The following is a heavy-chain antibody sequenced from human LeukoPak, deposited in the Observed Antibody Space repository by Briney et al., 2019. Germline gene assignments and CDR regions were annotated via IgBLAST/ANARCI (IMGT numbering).Heavy chain of an antibody. CDR1: RYTFTSYG. D-gene: IGHD3-22*01. CDR3: ARVPLHDDSGHYYPH. J-gene: IGHJ1*01. V-gene: IGHV1-3*01. Sequence: ASVKVSCKTSRYTFTSYGMHWVRQAPGQSLEWMEWINGGNGNTKYSEKFQGRVTIIRDTSASTAYMELSSLRSEDTAVYYCARVPLHDDSGHYYPHWGQGTLVTVSS. CDR2: INGGNGNT.